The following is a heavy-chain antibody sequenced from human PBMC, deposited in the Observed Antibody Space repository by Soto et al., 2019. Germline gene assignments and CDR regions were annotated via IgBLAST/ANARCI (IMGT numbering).Heavy chain of an antibody. J-gene: IGHJ5*02. Sequence: QVQLVQSGAEEKKPGASVKVSCKASGYTFTSYAMHWVRQAAGQRLGWMGWINAGNGNTKYSQKFQGRVTITRDTSASTAYMELSSLRSEDTAVYYCARSNYCISTSCYEGWFDPWGQGTLVTVSS. CDR2: INAGNGNT. D-gene: IGHD2-2*01. CDR3: ARSNYCISTSCYEGWFDP. CDR1: GYTFTSYA. V-gene: IGHV1-3*05.